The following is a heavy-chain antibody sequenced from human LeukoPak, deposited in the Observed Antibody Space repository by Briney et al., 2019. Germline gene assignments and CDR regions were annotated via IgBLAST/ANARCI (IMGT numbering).Heavy chain of an antibody. V-gene: IGHV3-30*02. D-gene: IGHD3-3*01. J-gene: IGHJ6*03. Sequence: GGSLRLSCAASGFTFSSYAMHWVRQAPGKGLEWVAFIRYDGSNKYYADSVKGRFTISRDNSKNTLYLQMNSLRAEDTAVYYCAKGSKEVLFTRDHYMDVWGKGTTVTVSS. CDR1: GFTFSSYA. CDR2: IRYDGSNK. CDR3: AKGSKEVLFTRDHYMDV.